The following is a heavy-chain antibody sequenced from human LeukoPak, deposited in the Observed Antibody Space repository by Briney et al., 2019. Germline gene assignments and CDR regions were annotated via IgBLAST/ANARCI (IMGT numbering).Heavy chain of an antibody. Sequence: GGSLRLSCAASGFTFSSYAMSWVRQAPGKGLEWVSAISGSGGSTYYADSVKGRFTISRDNSKNTLYLQMNSLRAEDTAVYYCAKGIYGSGSYYYYGMDVWGQGTTVNVSS. D-gene: IGHD3-10*01. CDR2: ISGSGGST. CDR3: AKGIYGSGSYYYYGMDV. V-gene: IGHV3-23*01. J-gene: IGHJ6*02. CDR1: GFTFSSYA.